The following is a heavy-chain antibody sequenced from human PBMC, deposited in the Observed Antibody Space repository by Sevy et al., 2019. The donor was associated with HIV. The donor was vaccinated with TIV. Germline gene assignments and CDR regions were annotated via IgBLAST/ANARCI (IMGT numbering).Heavy chain of an antibody. V-gene: IGHV3-11*01. J-gene: IGHJ3*02. D-gene: IGHD3-22*01. CDR1: GFTFSDYY. CDR3: ATEVVVITTDDAFDI. CDR2: ISSSGSII. Sequence: GSLRLSCAGSGFTFSDYYMSWFRQAPGKGLEWVSYISSSGSIIYYADSVKGRFTISRDNAKNSLYLQMNNLRAEDTAVYYCATEVVVITTDDAFDIWGQGILVTVSS.